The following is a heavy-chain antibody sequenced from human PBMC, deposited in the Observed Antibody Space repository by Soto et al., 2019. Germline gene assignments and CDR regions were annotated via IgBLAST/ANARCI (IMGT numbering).Heavy chain of an antibody. CDR3: ARILGGIAAAGYYYYYMDV. CDR2: INHRGST. Sequence: SGTLSLTCAVYDGSFSGYYWSWIRQPPEKGLEWIGEINHRGSTNYNPSLESRVTISVDTSKNQFSLKLSSVTAADTAVYYCARILGGIAAAGYYYYYMDVWGKGTTVTVSS. J-gene: IGHJ6*03. V-gene: IGHV4-34*01. CDR1: DGSFSGYY. D-gene: IGHD6-13*01.